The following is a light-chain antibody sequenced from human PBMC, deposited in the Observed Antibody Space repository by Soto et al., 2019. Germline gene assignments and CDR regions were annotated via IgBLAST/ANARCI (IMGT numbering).Light chain of an antibody. CDR3: SSYTSSSTPYD. CDR1: SSDVGGYNY. V-gene: IGLV2-14*03. J-gene: IGLJ1*01. Sequence: QSALTQPASVSGSPGQSLTISCTGTSSDVGGYNYVSWYQQHPGKAPKLMIYEVSNRPSGDSDRFSGSKSGNTASLTISGLPAEDEADYYGSSYTSSSTPYDIASGSKVTGL. CDR2: EVS.